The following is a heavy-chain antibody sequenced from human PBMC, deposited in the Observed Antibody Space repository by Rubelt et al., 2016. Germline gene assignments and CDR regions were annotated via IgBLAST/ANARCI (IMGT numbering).Heavy chain of an antibody. D-gene: IGHD3/OR15-3a*01. CDR1: GFTFSSYA. J-gene: IGHJ4*02. V-gene: IGHV3-23*01. CDR3: AKGTGPRRGGTDY. CDR2: ISGSGGST. Sequence: EVQLLESGGGLVQPGGSLRLSCAASGFTFSSYAMSWVRQAPGKGLEWVSAISGSGGSTYYADSVKGRFTISRDNSRNTLYLQMNSLRAEDTAVYYCAKGTGPRRGGTDYWGQGTLVTVSS.